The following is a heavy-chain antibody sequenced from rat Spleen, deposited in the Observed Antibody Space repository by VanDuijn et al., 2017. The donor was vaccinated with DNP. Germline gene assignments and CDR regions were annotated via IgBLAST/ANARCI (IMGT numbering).Heavy chain of an antibody. D-gene: IGHD2-1*01. CDR2: ISPSGRST. Sequence: EVQLVESGGGLVQPGRSLKLSCAASGFTFSAYYMAWVRQAPAKGLEWVASISPSGRSTYYRDSLKGRFTISRDNAQNTLYLQVVSLRSEDTATYYCATHLHTYLGSYFDYWGQGVMVTVSS. CDR3: ATHLHTYLGSYFDY. J-gene: IGHJ2*01. V-gene: IGHV5-25*01. CDR1: GFTFSAYY.